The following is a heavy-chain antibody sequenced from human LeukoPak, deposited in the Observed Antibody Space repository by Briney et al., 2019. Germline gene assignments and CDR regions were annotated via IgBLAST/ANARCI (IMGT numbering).Heavy chain of an antibody. CDR2: ISAYNGNT. Sequence: ASVKVSCTASGYTFTSYGISWVRQAPGQGLEWMGWISAYNGNTNYAQKLQGRVTMTTDTSTSTAYMELRSLRSDDTAVYYCARRSGSYFKEWFDPWGQGTLVTVSS. J-gene: IGHJ5*02. D-gene: IGHD1-26*01. CDR1: GYTFTSYG. CDR3: ARRSGSYFKEWFDP. V-gene: IGHV1-18*01.